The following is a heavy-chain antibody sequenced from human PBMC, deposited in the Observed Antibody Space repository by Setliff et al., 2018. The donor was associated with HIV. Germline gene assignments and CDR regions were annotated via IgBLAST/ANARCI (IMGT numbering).Heavy chain of an antibody. CDR2: IYYSGST. V-gene: IGHV4-39*01. CDR3: ARHVGGSYVNFDY. CDR1: GGSISSSNYY. D-gene: IGHD3-16*01. Sequence: SETLSLTCTVSGGSISSSNYYWSWIRQPPGKGLAWIGSIYYSGSTYYNPSLKSRITISVDTSKNQFSLKLSSVTAADTAVYYCARHVGGSYVNFDYWGQGTLVTVSS. J-gene: IGHJ4*02.